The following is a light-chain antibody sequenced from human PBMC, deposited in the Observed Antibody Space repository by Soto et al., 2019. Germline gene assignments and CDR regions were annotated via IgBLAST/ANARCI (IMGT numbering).Light chain of an antibody. CDR2: KAS. CDR1: QSISTW. J-gene: IGKJ1*01. Sequence: DIQMTQSPSTLSASVGDRVTITCRASQSISTWLAWYQQKPGKAPKLLIYKASSLESGVPSRFSGSGSGTEFTLTISSLQPEDFATYYCQQYKSHSGTAGQGTTVDIK. V-gene: IGKV1-5*03. CDR3: QQYKSHSGT.